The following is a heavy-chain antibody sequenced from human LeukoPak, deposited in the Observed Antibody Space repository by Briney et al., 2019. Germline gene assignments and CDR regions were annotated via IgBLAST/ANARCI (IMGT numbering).Heavy chain of an antibody. V-gene: IGHV3-21*01. J-gene: IGHJ4*02. Sequence: GGSLRLSCAASGFTFSSYSMNWVRQAPGKGLEWVSSISSSSSYIYYADSVKGRFTISRDNAKNSLYLQMNSLRAEDTAVYYYARDLAAGRGYFDYWGQGTLVTVSS. CDR1: GFTFSSYS. CDR2: ISSSSSYI. CDR3: ARDLAAGRGYFDY. D-gene: IGHD1-14*01.